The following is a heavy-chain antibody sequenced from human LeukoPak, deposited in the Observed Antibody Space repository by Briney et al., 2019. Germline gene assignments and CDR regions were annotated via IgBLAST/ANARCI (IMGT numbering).Heavy chain of an antibody. CDR1: GGSISSYY. CDR2: IYYSGST. CDR3: ARATYYYDSSGYYPPLDY. V-gene: IGHV4-59*01. J-gene: IGHJ4*02. D-gene: IGHD3-22*01. Sequence: PSETLSLTCTVSGGSISSYYWSWIRQPPGEGLEWIGYIYYSGSTNYNPSLKSRVTISVDTSKNQFSLKLSSVTAADTAVYYCARATYYYDSSGYYPPLDYWGQGTLVTVSS.